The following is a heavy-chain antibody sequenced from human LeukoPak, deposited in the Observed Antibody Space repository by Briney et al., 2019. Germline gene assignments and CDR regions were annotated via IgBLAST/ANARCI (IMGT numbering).Heavy chain of an antibody. CDR3: ATSSRPIVVVTASDY. D-gene: IGHD2-21*02. J-gene: IGHJ4*02. V-gene: IGHV3-21*04. CDR2: ISSSSSYI. CDR1: GFTFSSYS. Sequence: GGSLRLSCAASGFTFSSYSMNWVRQAPGKGLEWVSSISSSSSYIYYADSVKGRFTISRDNSKNTLYLQMNSLRAEDTAVYYCATSSRPIVVVTASDYWGQGTLVTVSS.